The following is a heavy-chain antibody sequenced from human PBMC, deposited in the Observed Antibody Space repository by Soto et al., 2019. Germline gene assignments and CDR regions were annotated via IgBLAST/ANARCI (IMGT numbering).Heavy chain of an antibody. J-gene: IGHJ4*02. Sequence: GASVKVSCKASGYTFTGYYMHWVRQAPGQGLEWMGWINPNSGGTNYAQKFQGRVTMTRDTSISTAYMELSRLRSDDTAVYYCARSRGEHYYDSSGHQWYFDYWGQGTLVTVSS. CDR3: ARSRGEHYYDSSGHQWYFDY. D-gene: IGHD3-22*01. CDR1: GYTFTGYY. V-gene: IGHV1-2*02. CDR2: INPNSGGT.